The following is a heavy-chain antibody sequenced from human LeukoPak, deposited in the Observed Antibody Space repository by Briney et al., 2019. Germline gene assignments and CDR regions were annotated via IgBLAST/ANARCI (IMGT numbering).Heavy chain of an antibody. J-gene: IGHJ6*03. CDR2: IYTSGST. CDR1: GGSISSGSYY. V-gene: IGHV4-61*02. CDR3: ARGLLGYYYYYMNV. D-gene: IGHD2-21*01. Sequence: PSETLSLTCAVSGGSISSGSYYWSWIRQPAGKGLEWIGRIYTSGSTNYNPSLKSRVTISVDTSKNQFSLKLSSVTAADTAVYYCARGLLGYYYYYMNVWAKGPRSPSP.